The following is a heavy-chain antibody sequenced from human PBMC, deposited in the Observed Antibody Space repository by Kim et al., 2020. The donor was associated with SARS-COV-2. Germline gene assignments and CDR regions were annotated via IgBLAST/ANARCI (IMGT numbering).Heavy chain of an antibody. CDR3: ARGGTIFGVVTRPFDY. CDR2: IYYSGST. Sequence: SETLSLTCTVSGGSISSGGYYWSWIRQHPGKDLEWIGYIYYSGSTYYNPSLKSRVTISVDTSKNQFSLKLSSVTAADTAVYYCARGGTIFGVVTRPFDYWGQGTLVTVSS. CDR1: GGSISSGGYY. V-gene: IGHV4-31*03. J-gene: IGHJ4*02. D-gene: IGHD3-3*01.